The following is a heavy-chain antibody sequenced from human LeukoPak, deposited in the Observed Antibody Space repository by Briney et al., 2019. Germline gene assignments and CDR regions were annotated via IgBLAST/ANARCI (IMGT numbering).Heavy chain of an antibody. CDR3: AKAKHIVVVTAIQPFDY. CDR2: ISGSGGST. Sequence: GGTLRLSCAASAFTFSSYGMSWVRQAPGKGLEWVSAISGSGGSTYYADSVKGRFTISRDNSKNTLYLQMNSLRAEDTAVYYCAKAKHIVVVTAIQPFDYWGQGTLVTVSS. V-gene: IGHV3-23*01. CDR1: AFTFSSYG. J-gene: IGHJ4*02. D-gene: IGHD2-21*02.